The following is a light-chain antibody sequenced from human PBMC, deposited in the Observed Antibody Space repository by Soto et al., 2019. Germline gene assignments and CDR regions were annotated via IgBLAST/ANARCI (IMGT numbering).Light chain of an antibody. CDR3: QQYNIWPLT. V-gene: IGKV3-15*01. Sequence: EVVMTQSQATLSVSPGERATLSCRASQSVSTKLAWYQQQPGQAHSLLIYGASTRATGIPASFSGSGSGTEFTLTISSLQSEDLAVYYCQQYNIWPLTFGGGTKGEIK. J-gene: IGKJ4*01. CDR1: QSVSTK. CDR2: GAS.